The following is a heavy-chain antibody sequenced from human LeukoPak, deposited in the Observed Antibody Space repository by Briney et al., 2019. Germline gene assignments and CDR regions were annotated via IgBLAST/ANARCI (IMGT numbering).Heavy chain of an antibody. D-gene: IGHD2-15*01. CDR3: ARERYCSGGSCSRGFDP. Sequence: GGSLRLSCAASGFTFSTYAMHWVRQAPGKGLEGRPVLSYDGSNKYYADSVKGRFTISRDNSKNTLYLQMNSLRAEDTAVYYCARERYCSGGSCSRGFDPWGQGTLVTVSS. CDR1: GFTFSTYA. V-gene: IGHV3-30-3*01. CDR2: LSYDGSNK. J-gene: IGHJ5*02.